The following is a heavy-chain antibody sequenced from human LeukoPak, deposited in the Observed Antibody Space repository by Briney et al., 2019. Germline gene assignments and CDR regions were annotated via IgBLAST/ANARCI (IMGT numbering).Heavy chain of an antibody. Sequence: ASVKVSCTASRYTFTRYYMNWVRQAPGQGLECMGRISPNGGGTNYAQKFQGRVTMTRDKSISTAYMELSRLRSDDTAVYYCARPVLKGYDNCGYWGQGTLVTVSS. CDR3: ARPVLKGYDNCGY. J-gene: IGHJ4*02. D-gene: IGHD1-20*01. CDR2: ISPNGGGT. CDR1: RYTFTRYY. V-gene: IGHV1-2*06.